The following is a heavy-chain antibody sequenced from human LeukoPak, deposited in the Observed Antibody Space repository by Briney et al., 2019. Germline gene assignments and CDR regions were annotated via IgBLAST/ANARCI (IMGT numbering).Heavy chain of an antibody. D-gene: IGHD4-11*01. V-gene: IGHV4-59*11. CDR1: GGSISSHY. CDR2: IYYSGST. Sequence: SETLSLTCTVSGGSISSHYWSWIRQPPGKGLEWIGYIYYSGSTNYNPSLKSRVTISVDTSKNQFSLKLSSVTAADTAVYYCARDRLQWFEPWGQGTLVTVSS. J-gene: IGHJ5*02. CDR3: ARDRLQWFEP.